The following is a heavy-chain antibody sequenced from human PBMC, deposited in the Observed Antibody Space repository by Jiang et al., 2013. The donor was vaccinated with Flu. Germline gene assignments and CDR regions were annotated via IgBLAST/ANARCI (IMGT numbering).Heavy chain of an antibody. CDR2: IYYSGST. D-gene: IGHD3-10*01. V-gene: IGHV4-59*01. Sequence: GLVKPSETLSLTCTVSGGSISSYYWSWIRQPPGKGLEWIGYIYYSGSTNYNPSLKSRVTISVDTSKNQFSLKLSSATAADTAVYYCSYGSGSYVPFDIWGQGTMVTVSS. CDR3: SYGSGSYVPFDI. CDR1: GGSISSYY. J-gene: IGHJ3*02.